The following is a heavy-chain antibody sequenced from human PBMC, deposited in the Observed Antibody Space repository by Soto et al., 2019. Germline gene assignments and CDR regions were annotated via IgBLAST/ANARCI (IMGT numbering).Heavy chain of an antibody. CDR2: ISAYNGNT. V-gene: IGHV1-18*01. J-gene: IGHJ6*02. D-gene: IGHD3-3*01. CDR3: ARDLKAIFGVAIPASYGMDV. CDR1: GYTFTSYG. Sequence: ASVKVSCKASGYTFTSYGISWVRQAPGQGLEWMGWISAYNGNTNYAQKLQGRVTMTTDTSTSTAYMELRSLRSDDTAVYYCARDLKAIFGVAIPASYGMDVWGQGTTVTVSS.